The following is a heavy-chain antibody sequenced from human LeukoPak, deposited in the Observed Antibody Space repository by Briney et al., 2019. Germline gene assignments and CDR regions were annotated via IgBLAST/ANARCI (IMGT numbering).Heavy chain of an antibody. CDR1: GGSISSSHYY. V-gene: IGHV4-39*07. J-gene: IGHJ4*02. CDR2: IYYSGST. CDR3: ARGGTAMVPDDLFDY. D-gene: IGHD5-18*01. Sequence: SETLSLTCTVSGGSISSSHYYWGWIRQPPGKGLEWIGSIYYSGSTYYNPSLKSRVTISVDTSKNQFSLKLSSVTAADTAVYYCARGGTAMVPDDLFDYWGQGTLVTVSS.